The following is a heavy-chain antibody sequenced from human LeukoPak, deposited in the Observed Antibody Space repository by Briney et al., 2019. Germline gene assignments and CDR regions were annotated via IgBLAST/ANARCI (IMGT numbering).Heavy chain of an antibody. J-gene: IGHJ4*02. CDR1: GFTFSSYW. CDR2: IKGDGSEQ. CDR3: ARNFPRLADY. V-gene: IGHV3-7*01. D-gene: IGHD6-19*01. Sequence: GGSLRLSCAASGFTFSSYWMSWVRQAPGKGLEWVANIKGDGSEQKYVESMKGRFTISRDNAKNSLYLQMNSLRAEDTAVYYCARNFPRLADYWGQGTLVTVSS.